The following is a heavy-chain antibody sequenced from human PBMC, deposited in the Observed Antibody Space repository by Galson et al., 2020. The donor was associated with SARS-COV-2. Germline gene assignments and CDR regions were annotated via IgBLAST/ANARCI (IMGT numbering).Heavy chain of an antibody. Sequence: GGSLRLSCEVSGFTFNDFWMSWFRQAPGKGLEWVANIKGDGSETNYADFVKGRFSISRDNASNSLYLQMNSLRVEDSAVYYCSREGWQGGYWGQGTRVTVSS. D-gene: IGHD6-19*01. CDR3: SREGWQGGY. CDR1: GFTFNDFW. CDR2: IKGDGSET. V-gene: IGHV3-7*01. J-gene: IGHJ4*02.